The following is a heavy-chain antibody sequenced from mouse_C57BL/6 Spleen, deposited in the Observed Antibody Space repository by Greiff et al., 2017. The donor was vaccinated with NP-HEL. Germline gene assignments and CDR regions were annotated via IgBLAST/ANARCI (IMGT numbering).Heavy chain of an antibody. CDR3: ARRGLTPYGSSTGAMMDY. Sequence: QVQLQQSGAELARPGASVKLSCKASGYTFTSYGISWVKQRTGQGLEWIGEIYPRSGNTYYNEKFKGKATLTADKSSSTAYMELRSLTSEDSAVYFCARRGLTPYGSSTGAMMDYWGQGTSGTVSS. V-gene: IGHV1-81*01. CDR1: GYTFTSYG. D-gene: IGHD1-1*01. J-gene: IGHJ4*01. CDR2: IYPRSGNT.